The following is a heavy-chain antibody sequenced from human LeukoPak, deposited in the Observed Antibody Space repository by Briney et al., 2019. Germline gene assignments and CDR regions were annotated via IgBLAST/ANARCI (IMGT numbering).Heavy chain of an antibody. CDR1: GFTFSSYW. D-gene: IGHD5-24*01. V-gene: IGHV3-23*01. CDR2: ISETGGTR. J-gene: IGHJ3*02. CDR3: AREMATITYAFDI. Sequence: HPGGSLRLSCAASGFTFSSYWMSWVRQAPGKGLEWVSAISETGGTRNYVDSVKGRFTISRDTSKNTLYLQMSSLRAEDTALYYCAREMATITYAFDIWGQGTMVTVSS.